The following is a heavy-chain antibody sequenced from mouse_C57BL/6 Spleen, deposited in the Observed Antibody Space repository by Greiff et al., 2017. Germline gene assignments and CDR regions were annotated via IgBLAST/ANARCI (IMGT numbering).Heavy chain of an antibody. V-gene: IGHV5-9-1*02. D-gene: IGHD1-1*01. Sequence: EVQLQESGEGLVKPGGSLKLSCAASGFTFSSYAMSWVRQTPKKRLEWVAYISSGGDYIYYADTVKGRFTISRDNARNTLYLQMSSLKSEDTAMYYCTRDRDYYGSTWFAYWGQGTLVTVSA. CDR2: ISSGGDYI. CDR1: GFTFSSYA. J-gene: IGHJ3*01. CDR3: TRDRDYYGSTWFAY.